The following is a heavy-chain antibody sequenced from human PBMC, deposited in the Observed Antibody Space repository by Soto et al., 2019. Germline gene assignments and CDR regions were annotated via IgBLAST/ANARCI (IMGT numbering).Heavy chain of an antibody. CDR3: ARDVANCYGSGSPTLDY. D-gene: IGHD3-10*01. Sequence: SQTLSLTCAISGDSVSSNSAAWNWIRQSPSRGLEWLGRTYYRSKWYNDYAVSVKSRITINPDTSKNQFSLQLNSVTPEDTAVYYCARDVANCYGSGSPTLDYWGQGTLVTVSS. CDR1: GDSVSSNSAA. V-gene: IGHV6-1*01. J-gene: IGHJ4*02. CDR2: TYYRSKWYN.